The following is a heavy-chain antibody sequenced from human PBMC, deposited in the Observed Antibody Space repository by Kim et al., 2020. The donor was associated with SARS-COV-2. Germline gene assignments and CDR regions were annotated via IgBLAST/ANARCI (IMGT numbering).Heavy chain of an antibody. D-gene: IGHD3-10*01. Sequence: SETLSLTCTVSGGSISSSSYYWGWIRQPPGKGLEWIGSIYYSGSTYYNPSLKSRVTISVDTSKNQFSLKLSSVTAADTAVYYCARLGSGSSALIYYYYYGMDVWGQGTTVTVSS. V-gene: IGHV4-39*01. CDR3: ARLGSGSSALIYYYYYGMDV. J-gene: IGHJ6*02. CDR2: IYYSGST. CDR1: GGSISSSSYY.